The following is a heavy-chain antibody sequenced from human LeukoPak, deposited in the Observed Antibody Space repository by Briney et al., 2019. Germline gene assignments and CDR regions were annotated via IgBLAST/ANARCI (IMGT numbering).Heavy chain of an antibody. CDR2: INPSGGST. J-gene: IGHJ4*02. CDR1: GYTFTSYY. Sequence: ASVKVSCKASGYTFTSYYMHWVRQAPGQGLEWMGIINPSGGSTSYAQKFQGRVTMTRDTSTSTVYMELSSLRSEDTAVYYCARDKDCSGGSRYSFDYWGQGTLVTVSS. CDR3: ARDKDCSGGSRYSFDY. V-gene: IGHV1-46*01. D-gene: IGHD2-15*01.